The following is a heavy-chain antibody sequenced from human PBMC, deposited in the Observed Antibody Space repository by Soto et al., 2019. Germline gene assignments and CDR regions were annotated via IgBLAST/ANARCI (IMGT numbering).Heavy chain of an antibody. CDR3: ARIMIVGPITDYYYGMDV. D-gene: IGHD3-22*01. CDR1: GGSISSSNW. J-gene: IGHJ6*02. CDR2: IYYSGST. V-gene: IGHV4-4*02. Sequence: SETLSLTSAVSGGSISSSNWWSWVRQPPGKGLEWIGYIYYSGSTNYNPSLKSRVTISVDTSKNQFSLKLSSVTAADTAVYYCARIMIVGPITDYYYGMDVWGQGTTVTVSS.